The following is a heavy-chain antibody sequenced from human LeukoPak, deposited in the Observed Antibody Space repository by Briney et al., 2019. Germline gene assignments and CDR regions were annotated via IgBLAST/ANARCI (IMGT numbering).Heavy chain of an antibody. CDR3: ARDPQQLVPDY. V-gene: IGHV3-74*01. Sequence: GGSLRLSCAASGFTFSSYWMHWVRQAPGKGLVWVSRINSDGSSTSYADSVKGRFTISRDDAKNTLYLQMNSLRAEDTAVYYCARDPQQLVPDYWGQGTLVTVSS. D-gene: IGHD6-13*01. CDR1: GFTFSSYW. J-gene: IGHJ4*02. CDR2: INSDGSST.